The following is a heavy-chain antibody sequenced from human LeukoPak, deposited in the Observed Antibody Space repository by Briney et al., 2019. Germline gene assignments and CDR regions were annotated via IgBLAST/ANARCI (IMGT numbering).Heavy chain of an antibody. Sequence: GGSLRLSCAASGFAFSTYAMHWVRQAPGKGLDWVAVISHDGSSKYNADSVKGRFTISRDNSKNTLYLQMNSLRTEDTAVYYCARDSGFDWGQGTLVTVSS. J-gene: IGHJ4*02. D-gene: IGHD3-10*01. CDR1: GFAFSTYA. CDR2: ISHDGSSK. V-gene: IGHV3-30*04. CDR3: ARDSGFD.